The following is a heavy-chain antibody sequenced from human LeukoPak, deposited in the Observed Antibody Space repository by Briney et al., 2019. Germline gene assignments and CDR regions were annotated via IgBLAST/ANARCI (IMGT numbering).Heavy chain of an antibody. CDR1: GYTFTAYY. CDR3: AREPLRGRGSYYFDY. Sequence: ASVKVSCKASGYTFTAYYIHWVRRAPGQGLQWMGWINPNSGGTESAQEFQGRVTMTRDTSINTAYMELSRLRSDDTAVYYCAREPLRGRGSYYFDYWGQGTLVTVSS. J-gene: IGHJ4*02. CDR2: INPNSGGT. V-gene: IGHV1-2*02. D-gene: IGHD3-10*01.